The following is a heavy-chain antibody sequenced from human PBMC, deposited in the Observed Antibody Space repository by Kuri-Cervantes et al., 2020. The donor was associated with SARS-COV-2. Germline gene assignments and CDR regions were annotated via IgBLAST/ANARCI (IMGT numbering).Heavy chain of an antibody. J-gene: IGHJ6*02. V-gene: IGHV4-59*12. CDR3: AKYYDSSGPLAYGMDV. CDR2: IYYSGST. Sequence: SETLSLTCTVSGGSISSYYWSWIRQPPGKGLEWIGYIYYSGSTNYNPSLKSRVTISVDTSKNQFSLKLSSVTAADTAVYYRAKYYDSSGPLAYGMDVWGQGTTVTVSS. D-gene: IGHD3-22*01. CDR1: GGSISSYY.